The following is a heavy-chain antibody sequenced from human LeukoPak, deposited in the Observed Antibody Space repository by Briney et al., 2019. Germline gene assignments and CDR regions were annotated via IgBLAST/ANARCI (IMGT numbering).Heavy chain of an antibody. CDR1: GYSISSGYY. J-gene: IGHJ4*02. Sequence: SETLSLTCTVSGYSISSGYYWGWIRQPPGKGLEWIGSIYHSGTTYYNPSLKSRVTLSVDTSKNQFSLKLSSVIAADTAVYYCARASRIDYGSGSYDYWGQGTLVTVSS. V-gene: IGHV4-38-2*02. D-gene: IGHD3-10*01. CDR2: IYHSGTT. CDR3: ARASRIDYGSGSYDY.